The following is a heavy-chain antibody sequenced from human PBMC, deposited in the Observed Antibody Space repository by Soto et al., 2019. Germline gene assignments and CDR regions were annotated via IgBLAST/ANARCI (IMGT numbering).Heavy chain of an antibody. CDR2: MHPDGSST. V-gene: IGHV3-74*03. D-gene: IGHD1-7*01. CDR1: GFTFNLYW. CDR3: ARDNGNSD. J-gene: IGHJ4*02. Sequence: EVHLVESGGGLVQPGGSLRLSCAASGFTFNLYWIHWVRQAPGKGLVWVSRMHPDGSSTTYADSVKGRFTISRDNSKNKVYLPMNGLGAEDTAIYYCARDNGNSDWGQGALVTVSS.